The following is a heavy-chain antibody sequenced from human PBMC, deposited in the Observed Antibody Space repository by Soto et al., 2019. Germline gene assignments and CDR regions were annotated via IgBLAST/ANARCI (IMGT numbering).Heavy chain of an antibody. Sequence: QVQLVQSGTEMKKPGASVKVSCKASGNIFTDHYVHWLRQARGQGLEWMGWINPNSGDTNYAQKFQGRVTMTRDMSIRLVSMELTRLTSDDTAVYFCARDITVSTMGFDYWGQGTLVTVSS. CDR1: GNIFTDHY. CDR2: INPNSGDT. V-gene: IGHV1-2*02. CDR3: ARDITVSTMGFDY. J-gene: IGHJ4*02. D-gene: IGHD4-17*01.